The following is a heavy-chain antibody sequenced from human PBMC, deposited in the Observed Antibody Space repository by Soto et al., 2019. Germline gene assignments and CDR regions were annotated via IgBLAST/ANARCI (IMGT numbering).Heavy chain of an antibody. CDR3: ARGGRVYAPRYSYYYGMDV. Sequence: SETLSLTCTVSGGSVSSGSYYWSWVRQPPGKGLEWIGYLYYSGITNYNPSLKSRVTISVDTSKNQFSLKLSSVTAADTAVYYCARGGRVYAPRYSYYYGMDVWGQGTTVTVSS. CDR2: LYYSGIT. D-gene: IGHD2-8*01. J-gene: IGHJ6*02. V-gene: IGHV4-61*01. CDR1: GGSVSSGSYY.